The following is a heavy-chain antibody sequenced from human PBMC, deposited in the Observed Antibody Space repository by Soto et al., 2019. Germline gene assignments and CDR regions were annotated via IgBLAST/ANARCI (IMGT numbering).Heavy chain of an antibody. Sequence: ASVKVSCKASGYTFTSYGISWVRQAPGQGLEWMGWISAYNGNTNYAQKLQGRVTMTTDTSTSTAYMELRSLRSGDTAVYYCARDRLYYYDSSGYYFNYWGQGTLVTVSS. CDR1: GYTFTSYG. CDR2: ISAYNGNT. CDR3: ARDRLYYYDSSGYYFNY. V-gene: IGHV1-18*01. J-gene: IGHJ4*02. D-gene: IGHD3-22*01.